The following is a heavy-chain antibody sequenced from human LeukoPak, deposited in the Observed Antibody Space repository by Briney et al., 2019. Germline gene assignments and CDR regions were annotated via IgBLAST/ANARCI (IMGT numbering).Heavy chain of an antibody. Sequence: GVLRLSRAASGFTFSSYSMNWVRQAPGKGLEWVSSISGSSRTIYYADSVKGRFTISRDNAKNSLYLQMNSLRAEDTALYYCARRNYYDGNSYPGAVDNWGQGTLVTVSS. CDR1: GFTFSSYS. V-gene: IGHV3-48*04. CDR2: ISGSSRTI. D-gene: IGHD3-22*01. CDR3: ARRNYYDGNSYPGAVDN. J-gene: IGHJ4*02.